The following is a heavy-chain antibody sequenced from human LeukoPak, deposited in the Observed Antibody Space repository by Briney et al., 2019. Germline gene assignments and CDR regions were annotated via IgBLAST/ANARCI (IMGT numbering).Heavy chain of an antibody. J-gene: IGHJ6*03. D-gene: IGHD2-21*02. Sequence: GGSLRLSCAASGSTFSSYSMNWVRQAPGKGLEWVSSISSSSSYIYYADSVKGRFTISRDNAKNSLYLQMNSLRAEDTAVYYCAREGVHPYCGGDCYFHYYMDVWGKGTTVTVSS. CDR3: AREGVHPYCGGDCYFHYYMDV. CDR2: ISSSSSYI. CDR1: GSTFSSYS. V-gene: IGHV3-21*01.